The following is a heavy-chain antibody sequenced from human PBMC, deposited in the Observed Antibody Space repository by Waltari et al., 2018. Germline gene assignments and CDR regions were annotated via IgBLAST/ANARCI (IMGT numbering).Heavy chain of an antibody. V-gene: IGHV3-74*01. J-gene: IGHJ6*03. CDR2: INSDGSST. Sequence: EVQLVESGGGLVQPGGSLRLSCAASGFTFSSYWMHWVRQAPGKGLVWVSRINSDGSSTSYADSVKGRFTIPRDNAKNTLYLQMNSLRAEDTAVYYCARGAASLYYYYYYYMDVWGKGTTVTVSS. CDR1: GFTFSSYW. CDR3: ARGAASLYYYYYYYMDV.